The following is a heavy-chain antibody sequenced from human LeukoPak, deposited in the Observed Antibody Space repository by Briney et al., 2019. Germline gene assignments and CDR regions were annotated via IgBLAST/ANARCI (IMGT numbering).Heavy chain of an antibody. V-gene: IGHV1-18*01. Sequence: ASVKVPYKASGYTFTSYGISLLRQAPGQGLEWMGWISGYNGNTNYAQILQGRVTMTTDTSTSTAYMELRSLRSDDTAVYYCARFAGDSICTRCYGGFDYWGQGTLVTVSS. CDR1: GYTFTSYG. CDR3: ARFAGDSICTRCYGGFDY. J-gene: IGHJ4*02. CDR2: ISGYNGNT. D-gene: IGHD2-2*01.